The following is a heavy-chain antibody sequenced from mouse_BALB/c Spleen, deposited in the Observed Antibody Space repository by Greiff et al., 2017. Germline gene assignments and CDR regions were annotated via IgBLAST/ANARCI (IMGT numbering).Heavy chain of an antibody. CDR2: INPSNGRT. V-gene: IGHV1S81*02. CDR1: GYTFTSYW. J-gene: IGHJ4*01. D-gene: IGHD2-1*01. CDR3: ARAGFGNYIMDY. Sequence: VQLQQPGAELVKPGASVKLSCKASGYTFTSYWMHWVKQRPGQGLEWIGEINPSNGRTNYNEKFKSKATLTVDKSSSTAYMQLSSLTSEDSAVYYCARAGFGNYIMDYWGQGTSVTVSS.